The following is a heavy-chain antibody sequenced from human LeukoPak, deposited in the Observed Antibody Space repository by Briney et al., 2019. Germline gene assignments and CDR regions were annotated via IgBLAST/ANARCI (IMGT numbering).Heavy chain of an antibody. J-gene: IGHJ6*03. Sequence: APVKVSCKPSGYTVTTYDINWVGRATGHGLEGMGWLNPNSGKTGYAQKFHARVAITRNTSISTAYIQLSSRISEDPALYYCARGSIRYFDGWLGDYYMDVWGKGTTLTVS. CDR2: LNPNSGKT. V-gene: IGHV1-8*03. CDR3: ARGSIRYFDGWLGDYYMDV. D-gene: IGHD3-9*01. CDR1: GYTVTTYD.